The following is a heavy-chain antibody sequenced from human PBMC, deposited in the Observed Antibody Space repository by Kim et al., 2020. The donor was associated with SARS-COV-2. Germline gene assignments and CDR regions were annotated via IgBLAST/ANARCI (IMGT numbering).Heavy chain of an antibody. Sequence: SETLSLTCTVSGGSISSFYWSWIRQTPGRRLEWIGDVYYSGSTNYNPSLKSRVTISVETSKSQFSLRLSSVTAADTAVYYCARGNGGGGYDYFDNWGQGT. CDR1: GGSISSFY. D-gene: IGHD3-16*01. V-gene: IGHV4-59*01. CDR2: VYYSGST. CDR3: ARGNGGGGYDYFDN. J-gene: IGHJ4*02.